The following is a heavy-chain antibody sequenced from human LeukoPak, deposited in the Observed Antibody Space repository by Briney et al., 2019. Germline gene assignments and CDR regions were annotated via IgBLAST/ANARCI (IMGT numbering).Heavy chain of an antibody. V-gene: IGHV3-23*01. CDR1: GFTFSDYY. D-gene: IGHD3-9*01. CDR2: ISGSGGST. Sequence: GGSLRLSCAASGFTFSDYYMSWIRQAPGKGLEWVSAISGSGGSTYYADSVKGRFTISRDNSKDTLYLQMNSLRAEDTAVYYCAKYGILTGYFFDYWGQGTLVTVSS. J-gene: IGHJ4*02. CDR3: AKYGILTGYFFDY.